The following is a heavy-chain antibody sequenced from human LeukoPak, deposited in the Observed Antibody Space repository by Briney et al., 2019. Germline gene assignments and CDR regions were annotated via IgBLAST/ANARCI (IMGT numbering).Heavy chain of an antibody. CDR2: ISSSGDT. CDR3: AGGRLWLAHDY. J-gene: IGHJ4*02. V-gene: IGHV4-59*08. D-gene: IGHD6-19*01. Sequence: SETLSLTCTVSGGSITNYYWSWIRQPPGKGLEWIGYISSSGDTNYNPSLKSRVSISVDTSKNLFSLRLTSVAAADSAVYYFAGGRLWLAHDYWGLGTLVTVSS. CDR1: GGSITNYY.